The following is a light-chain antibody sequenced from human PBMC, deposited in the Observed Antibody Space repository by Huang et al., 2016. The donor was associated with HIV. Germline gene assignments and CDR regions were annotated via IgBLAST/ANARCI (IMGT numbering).Light chain of an antibody. CDR1: QSVSTN. V-gene: IGKV3-15*01. J-gene: IGKJ3*01. Sequence: LPPSPATLSVSPGERATLSCRARQSVSTNFDWYQQQPGPAPRLLLSGASTRATGVPARFSGGGCGSELNLTISSSQSEDSAFYYCQQYNSWPPLFTFGPGTKVDIK. CDR2: GAS. CDR3: QQYNSWPPLFT.